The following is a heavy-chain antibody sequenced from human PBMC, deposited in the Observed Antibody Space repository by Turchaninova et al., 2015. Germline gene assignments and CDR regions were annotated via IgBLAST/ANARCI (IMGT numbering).Heavy chain of an antibody. D-gene: IGHD5-24*01. Sequence: QITLKESGPTLVKPTQTLTLPCTFSVLSLSTSGVGWGWIRQPTGKALELLALMYWYDDQRYSPSLKSRLTITKDTSKNQVVLTMTNMDPVDTATYYCAHVMGRDGYYYYGMDVWGQGTTVTVSS. J-gene: IGHJ6*02. V-gene: IGHV2-5*01. CDR1: VLSLSTSGVG. CDR2: MYWYDDQ. CDR3: AHVMGRDGYYYYGMDV.